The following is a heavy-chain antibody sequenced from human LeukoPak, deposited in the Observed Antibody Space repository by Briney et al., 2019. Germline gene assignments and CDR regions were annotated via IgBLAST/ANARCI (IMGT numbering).Heavy chain of an antibody. J-gene: IGHJ4*02. CDR1: GFTFSNYW. V-gene: IGHV3-74*01. CDR2: INPDGSTT. Sequence: GGSLRLSCAASGFTFSNYWMHWVRQDPGKGLVWVSFINPDGSTTYYADSVKGRLTISRDNSKNTLYLQMNSLRAEDTAVYYCAKEIIKPLADWGQGTLVTVSS. CDR3: AKEIIKPLAD.